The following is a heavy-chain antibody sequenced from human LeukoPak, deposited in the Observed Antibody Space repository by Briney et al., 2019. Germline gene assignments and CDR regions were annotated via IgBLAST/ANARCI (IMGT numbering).Heavy chain of an antibody. D-gene: IGHD3-3*01. V-gene: IGHV3-66*01. CDR1: GFTVSSNY. J-gene: IGHJ6*02. Sequence: PGGSLRLSCAASGFTVSSNYMSWVRQAPGKGLEWVSVIYSGGSTYYADSVKGRFTISRDNSKNTLYLQMNSLRAEDTAVYYCARDPLYYDFWSGYPERSYYYYGMDVWGQGTTVTVSS. CDR2: IYSGGST. CDR3: ARDPLYYDFWSGYPERSYYYYGMDV.